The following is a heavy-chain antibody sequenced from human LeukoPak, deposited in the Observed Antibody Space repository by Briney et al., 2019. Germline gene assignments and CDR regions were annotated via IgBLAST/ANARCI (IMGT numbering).Heavy chain of an antibody. Sequence: GGSLRLSCAASGFTLSSYAMSWVRQAPGKGLEWVSAIRGSGGSTYYADSVKGRFTISRDNSKNTLYLQMNSLRAEDTAVYYCAKEGERPRLYGSGSYSDYWGQGTLVTVSS. J-gene: IGHJ4*02. V-gene: IGHV3-23*01. D-gene: IGHD3-10*01. CDR3: AKEGERPRLYGSGSYSDY. CDR1: GFTLSSYA. CDR2: IRGSGGST.